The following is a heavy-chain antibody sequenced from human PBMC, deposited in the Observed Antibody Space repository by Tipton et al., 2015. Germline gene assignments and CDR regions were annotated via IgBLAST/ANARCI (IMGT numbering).Heavy chain of an antibody. D-gene: IGHD4-17*01. CDR1: GFTVSSNY. CDR3: AGQEGGDYGRFYGMDV. J-gene: IGHJ6*02. Sequence: GSLRLSCAASGFTVSSNYMSWVRQAPGTGLEWVSVIYSDGRTNYADSVKGQFTISRDNSKNTLYLQMSSLTAEDTAVYYCAGQEGGDYGRFYGMDVWGQGTTVTVSS. V-gene: IGHV3-53*01. CDR2: IYSDGRT.